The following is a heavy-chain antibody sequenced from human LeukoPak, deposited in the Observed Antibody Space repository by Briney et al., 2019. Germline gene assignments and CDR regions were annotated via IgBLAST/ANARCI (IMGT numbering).Heavy chain of an antibody. V-gene: IGHV4-61*02. CDR3: AREGLGYCSGGSCYPNWFDP. Sequence: TLSLTCTVSGGSISSDSYYWTWIRQPAGKGLEWIGRVYTNGSTNYNPSLKSRVTISIDTSKNHFSLKLSSVTAADTAVYYCAREGLGYCSGGSCYPNWFDPWGQGTLVIVSS. J-gene: IGHJ5*02. CDR2: VYTNGST. D-gene: IGHD2-15*01. CDR1: GGSISSDSYY.